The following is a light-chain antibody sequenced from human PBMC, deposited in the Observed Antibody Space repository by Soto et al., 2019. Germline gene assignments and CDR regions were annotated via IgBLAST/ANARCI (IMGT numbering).Light chain of an antibody. J-gene: IGLJ2*01. CDR2: EVN. CDR3: GTWDSSLSALVV. CDR1: SSDVGAYNY. Sequence: QSVLTQPPSASGSPGQSVTISCTGTSSDVGAYNYVSWYQHHPGKAPKLMVYEVNKRPSGVPDRFSGSKSGNTASLTVSGLQAEDEADYYCGTWDSSLSALVVFGGGTKLTVL. V-gene: IGLV2-8*01.